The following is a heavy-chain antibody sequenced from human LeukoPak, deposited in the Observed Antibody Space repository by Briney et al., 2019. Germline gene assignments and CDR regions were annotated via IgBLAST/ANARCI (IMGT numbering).Heavy chain of an antibody. J-gene: IGHJ4*02. Sequence: PGGSLRLSCAASGFTFSSYGMHWVRQAPGKGLEWVAFIRYDGSNKFYADSVKARFTISRDNSKNTLYLQMNSLRVEDTAVYHCARDRGDPRGETTVVIYYFDYWGQGTLVTVSS. V-gene: IGHV3-30*02. CDR3: ARDRGDPRGETTVVIYYFDY. D-gene: IGHD4-23*01. CDR2: IRYDGSNK. CDR1: GFTFSSYG.